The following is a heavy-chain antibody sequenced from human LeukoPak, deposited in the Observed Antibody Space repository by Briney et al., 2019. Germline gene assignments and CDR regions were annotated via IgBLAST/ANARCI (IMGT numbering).Heavy chain of an antibody. CDR3: ARGISPYYDSSGYHFDY. Sequence: SETLSLTCTVSGGSISSDGYYWTWIRQHPGKGLEWIGYIYYSGTTYYNPSLESRVTLSVDTSRNQFSLRLSSVTAADTAVYYCARGISPYYDSSGYHFDYWGQGTLVTVSS. CDR1: GGSISSDGYY. CDR2: IYYSGTT. V-gene: IGHV4-31*03. J-gene: IGHJ4*02. D-gene: IGHD3-22*01.